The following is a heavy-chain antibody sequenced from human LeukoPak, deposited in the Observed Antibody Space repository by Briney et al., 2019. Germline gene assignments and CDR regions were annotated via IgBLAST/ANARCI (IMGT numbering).Heavy chain of an antibody. CDR1: GGSISSSSYY. Sequence: PSETLSLTCTVSGGSISSSSYYWSWIRQPPGKGLEWIGEINHSGSTNYNPPLKSRVTISVDTSKNQFSLKLSSVTAADTAVYYCATQAANDYWGQGTLVTVSS. CDR3: ATQAANDY. CDR2: INHSGST. J-gene: IGHJ4*02. V-gene: IGHV4-39*01.